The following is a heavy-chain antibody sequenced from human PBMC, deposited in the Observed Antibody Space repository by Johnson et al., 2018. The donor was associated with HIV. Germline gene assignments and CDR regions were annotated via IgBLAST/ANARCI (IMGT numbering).Heavy chain of an antibody. CDR3: AKTRMGGILDAFDL. CDR1: GFSFSNYW. D-gene: IGHD3-10*01. J-gene: IGHJ3*01. Sequence: VQLVESGGGLVQPGGSLRLSCAVSGFSFSNYWMEWVRQAPGKGLVWVSRIKTDGSSTSYADSVKGRFTISRDNSKNTLDLQMNSLTIEDTAVFYCAKTRMGGILDAFDLWGQGTMVIVS. CDR2: IKTDGSST. V-gene: IGHV3-74*02.